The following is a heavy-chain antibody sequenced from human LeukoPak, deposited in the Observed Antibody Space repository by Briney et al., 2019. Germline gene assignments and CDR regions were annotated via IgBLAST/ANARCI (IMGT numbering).Heavy chain of an antibody. V-gene: IGHV3-30*03. J-gene: IGHJ6*02. CDR1: GFTFSSYG. Sequence: GGSLRLSCAASGFTFSSYGMHWVRQAPGKGLEWVAVISYDGSNKYYADSVRGRFTISRDNSKNTLYLQMNSLRAEDTAVYYCAAIFGMVIRYYYGMDVWGQGTTVTVSS. D-gene: IGHD3-3*01. CDR3: AAIFGMVIRYYYGMDV. CDR2: ISYDGSNK.